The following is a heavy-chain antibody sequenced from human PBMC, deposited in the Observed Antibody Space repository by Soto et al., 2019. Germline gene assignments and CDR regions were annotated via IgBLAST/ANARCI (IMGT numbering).Heavy chain of an antibody. V-gene: IGHV1-8*01. D-gene: IGHD3-10*01. J-gene: IGHJ3*01. CDR3: VREIPGSGWVDAFEV. Sequence: QVQLVQSGAEVKKPGASVKVSCKTSGYTFTSYDINWVRQATGQGLEWMGWMNPNSGNTGYAQKFQGRVTMTRDTAMTTAYMELSSLTSEDTAVYYCVREIPGSGWVDAFEVWGQGTMVTVSS. CDR1: GYTFTSYD. CDR2: MNPNSGNT.